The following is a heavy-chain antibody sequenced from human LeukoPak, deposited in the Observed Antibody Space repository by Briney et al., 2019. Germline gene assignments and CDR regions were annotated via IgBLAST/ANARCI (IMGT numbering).Heavy chain of an antibody. D-gene: IGHD3-22*01. J-gene: IGHJ4*02. CDR3: ARDIYDSSGSYFDY. Sequence: SVKVSCKASGGTFSSYAISWVRQAPGQGLEWMGGIIPNFGRANYAQKFQDRVTITTDESTSTAYMELSSLRSEDTAVYYCARDIYDSSGSYFDYWGQGTLVTVSS. CDR1: GGTFSSYA. V-gene: IGHV1-69*05. CDR2: IIPNFGRA.